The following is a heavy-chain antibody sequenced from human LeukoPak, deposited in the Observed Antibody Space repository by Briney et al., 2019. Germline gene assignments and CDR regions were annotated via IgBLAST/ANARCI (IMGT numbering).Heavy chain of an antibody. CDR2: IKQDGSEK. V-gene: IGHV3-7*01. J-gene: IGHJ4*02. D-gene: IGHD5-12*01. CDR3: ADGGGGYSGYDLKN. Sequence: GGSLRLSCAASGFTFSNYWMSWVRQAPGKGLEWVANIKQDGSEKYYVDSVKGRFTISRDNAKNSLYLQMNSLRAEDTAVYYCADGGGGYSGYDLKNWGQGTLVTVSS. CDR1: GFTFSNYW.